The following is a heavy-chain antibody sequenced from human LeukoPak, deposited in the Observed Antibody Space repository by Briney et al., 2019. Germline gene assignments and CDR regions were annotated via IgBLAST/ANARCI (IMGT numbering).Heavy chain of an antibody. Sequence: GSLRLSCAASGFTFSSYAMSWVRQAPGKGLEWVSGIRGSGDITYYADSVKGRFTISRDNSKNTLYLEMNSLRAEDTAVYYCARDYYYDSSGTTPNFDYWGQGTLVTVSS. CDR2: IRGSGDIT. D-gene: IGHD3-22*01. CDR1: GFTFSSYA. J-gene: IGHJ4*02. CDR3: ARDYYYDSSGTTPNFDY. V-gene: IGHV3-23*01.